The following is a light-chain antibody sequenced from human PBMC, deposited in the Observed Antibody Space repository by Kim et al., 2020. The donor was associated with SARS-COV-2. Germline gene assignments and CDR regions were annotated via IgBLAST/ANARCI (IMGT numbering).Light chain of an antibody. CDR3: QQDNNWPPDT. V-gene: IGKV3-15*01. Sequence: GSRGERANRYCRASQSVSNNVAWDQQKPGQAPRLLNYGATTRANGIPARFSGSGSGKEFTLTISSLQAEDFAVYYWQQDNNWPPDTFGQGTKRE. CDR2: GAT. CDR1: QSVSNN. J-gene: IGKJ2*01.